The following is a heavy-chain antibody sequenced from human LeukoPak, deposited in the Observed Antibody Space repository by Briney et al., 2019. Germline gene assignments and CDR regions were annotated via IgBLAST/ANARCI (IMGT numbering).Heavy chain of an antibody. J-gene: IGHJ4*02. V-gene: IGHV3-30-3*01. CDR3: AREQGLRLWDY. CDR2: ISYDGSNK. CDR1: GFTFSRSV. Sequence: GGSLRLSCAGSGFTFSRSVMHWVRQAPGKGLEWVAAISYDGSNKNYADSAKGRFTISRDNSKNTVYLEMSSLRGEDTAVYYCAREQGLRLWDYWGQGTLVTVSP. D-gene: IGHD4-17*01.